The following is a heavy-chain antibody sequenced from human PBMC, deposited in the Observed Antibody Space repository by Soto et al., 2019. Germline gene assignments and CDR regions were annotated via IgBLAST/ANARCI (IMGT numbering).Heavy chain of an antibody. D-gene: IGHD6-19*01. CDR1: GFAFSAYA. J-gene: IGHJ3*02. Sequence: GGSLRLSCAASGFAFSAYAMSWVRQAPGKGVQWVSTITSAADTHYADSVKGRFTISRDNSKNTLILELSSLRAEDTAVYYCAREKWLVRRNDPFDIWGQGTMVTVSS. CDR2: ITSAADT. CDR3: AREKWLVRRNDPFDI. V-gene: IGHV3-23*01.